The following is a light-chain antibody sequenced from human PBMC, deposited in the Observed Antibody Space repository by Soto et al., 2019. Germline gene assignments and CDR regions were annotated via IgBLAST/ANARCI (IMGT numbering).Light chain of an antibody. J-gene: IGKJ3*01. CDR2: GAS. CDR1: QSVSSK. V-gene: IGKV3-15*01. CDR3: QQYNNLPLFT. Sequence: EIVMTQSPATLSVSPGERATLSCRASQSVSSKLAWYQQKPGQAPRLLIYGASTRATGIPARFSGSGSGTEFTLTISSLQSEDFAVYYCQQYNNLPLFTFGPGTKVDIK.